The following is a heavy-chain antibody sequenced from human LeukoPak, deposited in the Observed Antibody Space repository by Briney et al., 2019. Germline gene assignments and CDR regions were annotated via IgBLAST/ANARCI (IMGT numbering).Heavy chain of an antibody. D-gene: IGHD6-19*01. CDR2: ISSSSSYI. Sequence: GGSLRLSCAASGFTFSSYSMNWVRQAPGKGLEWVSSISSSSSYIYYADSVKGRFTISRDNAKNSLYLQMNSLRAEDTAVYYCAKDGEWLVTWDDAFDIWGQGTMVTVSS. J-gene: IGHJ3*02. V-gene: IGHV3-21*04. CDR3: AKDGEWLVTWDDAFDI. CDR1: GFTFSSYS.